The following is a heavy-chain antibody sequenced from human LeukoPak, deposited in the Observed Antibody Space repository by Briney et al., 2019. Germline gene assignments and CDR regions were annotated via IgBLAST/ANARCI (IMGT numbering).Heavy chain of an antibody. CDR1: GFTFSSYS. CDR2: ISSSSSTI. V-gene: IGHV3-48*02. D-gene: IGHD6-13*01. Sequence: PGGSLRLSCAASGFTFSSYSMNWVRQAPGKGLEWVSYISSSSSTIYYADSVKGRFTTSRDNAKNSLYLQMNSLRDEDTAVYYCARDQLAAAVFYYYGMDVWGQGTTVTVSS. J-gene: IGHJ6*02. CDR3: ARDQLAAAVFYYYGMDV.